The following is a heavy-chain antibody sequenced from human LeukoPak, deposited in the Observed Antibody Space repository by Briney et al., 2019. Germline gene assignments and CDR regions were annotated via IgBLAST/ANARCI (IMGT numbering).Heavy chain of an antibody. CDR2: ISYDGSNK. V-gene: IGHV3-30*18. CDR1: GFTFSNYG. CDR3: AKESPPTTVVTYFDY. Sequence: GGSLRLSCAASGFTFSNYGMHWVRQAPGKGLEWVAVISYDGSNKYYADSVKGRFTISRDSSKNTLYLQMNSLRAEDTAVYYCAKESPPTTVVTYFDYWGQGTLVTVSS. D-gene: IGHD4-23*01. J-gene: IGHJ4*02.